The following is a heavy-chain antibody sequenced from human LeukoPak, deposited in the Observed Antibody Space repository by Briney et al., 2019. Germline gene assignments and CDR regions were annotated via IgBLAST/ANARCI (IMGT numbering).Heavy chain of an antibody. D-gene: IGHD2-15*01. CDR3: ARVGSRYCSGAKCYDDF. CDR2: ISYDGNNQ. CDR1: GFAFSSLA. Sequence: GTSLRLSCAVSGFAFSSLAMHWVRQAPGKGLEWVAFISYDGNNQYYADSVKGRFTISRDNSKNTLYMQMNNLRAEDTAIYYCARVGSRYCSGAKCYDDFWGQGTLVSVSS. J-gene: IGHJ4*02. V-gene: IGHV3-30-3*01.